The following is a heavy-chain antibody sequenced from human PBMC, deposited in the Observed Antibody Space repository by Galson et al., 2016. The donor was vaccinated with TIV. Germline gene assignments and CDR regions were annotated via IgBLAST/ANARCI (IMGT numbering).Heavy chain of an antibody. CDR2: ISHSGYA. D-gene: IGHD3-9*01. CDR1: GGSLSGYF. Sequence: ETLSLTCAVSGGSLSGYFWTWIRQAPGKGLEWIGEISHSGYARHNPSLESRVTLSIDTFKSQFSLQLSSVTAADTAVYYCAREFYDVLTGPINFYYGMDIWGQGTTVTVS. V-gene: IGHV4-34*01. J-gene: IGHJ6*02. CDR3: AREFYDVLTGPINFYYGMDI.